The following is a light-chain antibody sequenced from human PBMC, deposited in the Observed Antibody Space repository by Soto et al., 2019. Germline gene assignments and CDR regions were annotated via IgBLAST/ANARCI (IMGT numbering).Light chain of an antibody. CDR2: DVG. J-gene: IGLJ1*01. Sequence: QSALTQPASVSGSPGQSITISCTGTSSDVGAYNYVSWYQQHPGKAPKLMIYDVGNRPSGVSNRFSGSKSGNTASLTISGLQAEDEADYYCSSYTSSTTLYVFGPGTKLTVL. CDR3: SSYTSSTTLYV. V-gene: IGLV2-14*01. CDR1: SSDVGAYNY.